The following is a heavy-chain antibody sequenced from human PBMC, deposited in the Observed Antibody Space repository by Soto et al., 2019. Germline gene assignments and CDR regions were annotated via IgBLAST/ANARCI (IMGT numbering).Heavy chain of an antibody. D-gene: IGHD3-10*01. CDR2: VYYSGTT. J-gene: IGHJ6*02. Sequence: TSETLSLTCTVSGGSIDSGDYYWSWIRQPPGKGLEWIGYVYYSGTTNYNPFLKNRVTLSLDKSKNQFSLKMNSVTAADTAVYYCARKLRGRQYGSGSYFAYYYYGMDVWGQGTTVTVSS. V-gene: IGHV4-61*08. CDR3: ARKLRGRQYGSGSYFAYYYYGMDV. CDR1: GGSIDSGDYY.